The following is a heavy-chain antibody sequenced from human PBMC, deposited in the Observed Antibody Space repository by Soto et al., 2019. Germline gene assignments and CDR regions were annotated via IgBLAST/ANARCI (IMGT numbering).Heavy chain of an antibody. Sequence: GASVKVSCKASGYTFTSYGISWVRQAPGQGLEWMGWISAYNGNTNYAQKLQGRVTMTTDTSTSTAYMELRSLRSDDTAVYYCARDEWIYEVQGYGMDVWGQGTTVTVSS. V-gene: IGHV1-18*04. CDR1: GYTFTSYG. CDR2: ISAYNGNT. D-gene: IGHD3-3*01. CDR3: ARDEWIYEVQGYGMDV. J-gene: IGHJ6*02.